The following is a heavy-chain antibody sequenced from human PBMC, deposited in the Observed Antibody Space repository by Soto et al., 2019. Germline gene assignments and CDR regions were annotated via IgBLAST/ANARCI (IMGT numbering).Heavy chain of an antibody. CDR2: INHSGST. CDR1: GGSFSGYY. V-gene: IGHV4-34*01. CDR3: AGIVVVVAALDPFDI. Sequence: SETLSLTCAAYGGSFSGYYWSWIRQPPGKGLEWIGEINHSGSTNYNPSLKSRVTISVDTSKNQFSLKLSSVTAADTAVYYCAGIVVVVAALDPFDIWGQGTMVTV. D-gene: IGHD2-15*01. J-gene: IGHJ3*02.